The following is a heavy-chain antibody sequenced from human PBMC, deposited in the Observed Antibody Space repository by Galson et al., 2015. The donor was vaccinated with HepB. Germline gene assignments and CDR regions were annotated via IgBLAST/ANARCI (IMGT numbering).Heavy chain of an antibody. CDR3: AKNKLVGGVLLYEHFDY. J-gene: IGHJ4*02. Sequence: SLRLSCAASGFTFSSYAMSWVRQAPGKGLEWVSDISGSGGSKYYADSVKGRFTISRDNSKNTLYLQMNSLRAEDTAVYYCAKNKLVGGVLLYEHFDYWGQGTLVTVSS. V-gene: IGHV3-23*01. CDR1: GFTFSSYA. D-gene: IGHD3-3*01. CDR2: ISGSGGSK.